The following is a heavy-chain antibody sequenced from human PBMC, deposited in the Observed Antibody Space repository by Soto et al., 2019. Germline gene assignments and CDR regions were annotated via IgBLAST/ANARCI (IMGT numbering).Heavy chain of an antibody. Sequence: QVQLQQWGAGLLKPSETLSLTCAVYGGSFSGYYWSWIRQPPGKGLEWIGEINHSGSTNYNPSLKSRVTISVDTSKNQFSLKLSSVTAADTAVYYCARVGKEIGFSYGDYVVYWGQGTLVTVSS. CDR1: GGSFSGYY. V-gene: IGHV4-34*01. CDR3: ARVGKEIGFSYGDYVVY. J-gene: IGHJ4*02. D-gene: IGHD4-17*01. CDR2: INHSGST.